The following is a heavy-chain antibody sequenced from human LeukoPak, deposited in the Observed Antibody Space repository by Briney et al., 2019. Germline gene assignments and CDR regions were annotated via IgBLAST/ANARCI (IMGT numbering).Heavy chain of an antibody. D-gene: IGHD3-22*01. CDR3: ARDGSSGYYLFPGAFDI. CDR2: IKQDGSEK. Sequence: GRSLRLSCAASGFTFSSYWMSWVRQAPGKGLEWVASIKQDGSEKYYVDSVKGRFTISRDNAKNSLYLQMNSLSAEDTAVYYCARDGSSGYYLFPGAFDIWGQGTMVTVSS. CDR1: GFTFSSYW. V-gene: IGHV3-7*03. J-gene: IGHJ3*02.